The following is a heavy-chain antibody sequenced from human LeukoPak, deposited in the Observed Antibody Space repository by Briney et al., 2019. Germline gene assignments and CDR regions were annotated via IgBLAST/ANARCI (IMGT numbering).Heavy chain of an antibody. J-gene: IGHJ3*01. Sequence: SQTLSLTCDISVDTVSSNSAAWNWIRQSPSRGLEWLGRTYYRSKWYYDYAVSVKSRITISPDTSKNQFSLQLNSVTADDTAVYYGARGFALDFCGQGTMVTVSP. CDR3: ARGFALDF. CDR1: VDTVSSNSAA. CDR2: TYYRSKWYY. V-gene: IGHV6-1*01.